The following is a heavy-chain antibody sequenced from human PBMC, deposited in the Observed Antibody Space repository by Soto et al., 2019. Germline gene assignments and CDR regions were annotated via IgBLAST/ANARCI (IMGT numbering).Heavy chain of an antibody. CDR3: PRVDGYTQPSDL. CDR2: ITANSDYT. V-gene: IGHV3-21*01. CDR1: GFHFSAYR. J-gene: IGHJ5*02. D-gene: IGHD5-12*01. Sequence: SGGSLRLSCAASGFHFSAYRMSWVRRAPGKGLEWVSSITANSDYTYHADSLKGRFTISRDNAKSSLYLQMNNLRVDDTALYFCPRVDGYTQPSDLWGKGTQVTVSS.